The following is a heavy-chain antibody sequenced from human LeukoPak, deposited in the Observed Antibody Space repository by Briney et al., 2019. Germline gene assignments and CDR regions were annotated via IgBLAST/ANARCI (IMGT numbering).Heavy chain of an antibody. CDR3: ARAPRGYSGY. CDR2: IKFDGSAT. V-gene: IGHV3-7*03. J-gene: IGHJ4*02. CDR1: GFTLSSYW. D-gene: IGHD5-12*01. Sequence: AGESLRLSCVASGFTLSSYWMSWVRQAPGKGLEWVANIKFDGSATYYVDSVKGRFTISRDDAKNSLYLQMNSLRGEDTAVYYCARAPRGYSGYWGQGTLVTVSS.